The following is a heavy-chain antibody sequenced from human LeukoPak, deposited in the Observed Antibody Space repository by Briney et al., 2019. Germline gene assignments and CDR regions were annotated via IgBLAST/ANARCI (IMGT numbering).Heavy chain of an antibody. Sequence: GGSLRLSCAASGFTFSSYSMHWVRQAPGKGLEWVSSISSSSSYIYYADSVKGRFTISRDNAKNALYLQMNSLRAEHTAVYSCPSSIVPTGPSWFAPWGQGTLVTVPS. J-gene: IGHJ5*02. CDR1: GFTFSSYS. V-gene: IGHV3-21*01. CDR3: PSSIVPTGPSWFAP. CDR2: ISSSSSYI. D-gene: IGHD2-2*01.